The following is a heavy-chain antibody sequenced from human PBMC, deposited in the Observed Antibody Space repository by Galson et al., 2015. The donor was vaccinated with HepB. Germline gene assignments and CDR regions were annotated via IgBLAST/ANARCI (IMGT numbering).Heavy chain of an antibody. CDR3: AKWRLSERWFDP. CDR1: GFTFSDFA. V-gene: IGHV3-23*01. D-gene: IGHD2/OR15-2a*01. Sequence: SLRLSCAASGFTFSDFAMVWVRQAPGVGLEWVSTCGSGNIKYYADSVKSRFTISRDNSRNTLYLQMNSLRAEDTAVYYCAKWRLSERWFDPWGQGTLVTVSS. CDR2: CGSGNIK. J-gene: IGHJ5*02.